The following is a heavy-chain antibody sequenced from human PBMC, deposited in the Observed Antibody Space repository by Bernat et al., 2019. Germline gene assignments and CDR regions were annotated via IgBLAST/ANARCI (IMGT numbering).Heavy chain of an antibody. J-gene: IGHJ4*02. V-gene: IGHV3-15*01. CDR2: IKSKTDGGTT. CDR3: TTVWIWGSYRPLTPGY. CDR1: GFTFSNAW. D-gene: IGHD3-16*02. Sequence: EVQLVESGGGLVKPGGSLRLSCAASGFTFSNAWMSWVRQAPGKGLEWVGRIKSKTDGGTTDYAATVKGRFTISRDDSKNTLYLQMNSLKTEDTAVYYCTTVWIWGSYRPLTPGYWGQGTLVTVSS.